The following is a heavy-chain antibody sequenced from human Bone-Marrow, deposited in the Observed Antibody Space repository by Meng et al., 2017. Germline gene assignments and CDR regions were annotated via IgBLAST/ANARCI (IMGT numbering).Heavy chain of an antibody. J-gene: IGHJ1*01. Sequence: QVQLVQSGAEVKKPGSSVKVSGKASGCTLSSYAISWVLQAPGQGLEWMGGIIPIFGTANYAQKFQGRVTITADESTSTAYMELSSLRSEDTAVYYCAREGIAAASLQDWGQGTLVTVSS. V-gene: IGHV1-69*01. CDR2: IIPIFGTA. D-gene: IGHD6-13*01. CDR3: AREGIAAASLQD. CDR1: GCTLSSYA.